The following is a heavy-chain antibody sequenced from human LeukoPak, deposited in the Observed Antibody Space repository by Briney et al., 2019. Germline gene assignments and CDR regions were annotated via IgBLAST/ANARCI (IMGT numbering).Heavy chain of an antibody. J-gene: IGHJ6*03. V-gene: IGHV1-69*05. D-gene: IGHD3-22*01. CDR2: IIPIFGTA. CDR3: ARVGDSSGYYYYYYMDV. CDR1: GGTFSSYA. Sequence: SVKVSCKASGGTFSSYAISWVRQAPGQGLEWMGGIIPIFGTANYAQEFQGRVAITTDESTSTAYMELSSLRSEDTAVYYCARVGDSSGYYYYYYMDVWGKGTTVTVSS.